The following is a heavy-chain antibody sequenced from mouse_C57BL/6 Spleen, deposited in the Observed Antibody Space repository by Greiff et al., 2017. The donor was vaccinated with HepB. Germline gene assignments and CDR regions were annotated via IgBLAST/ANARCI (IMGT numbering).Heavy chain of an antibody. J-gene: IGHJ2*01. CDR1: GYTFTSYG. V-gene: IGHV1-81*01. CDR3: AILTTTVVDKYYFDY. D-gene: IGHD1-1*01. CDR2: IYPRSGNT. Sequence: QVQLQQSGAELARPGASVKLSCKASGYTFTSYGISWVKQRTGQGLEWIGEIYPRSGNTYYNEKFKGKATLTADKSSSTAYMELRSLTSEDSAVYFCAILTTTVVDKYYFDYWGQGTTLTVSS.